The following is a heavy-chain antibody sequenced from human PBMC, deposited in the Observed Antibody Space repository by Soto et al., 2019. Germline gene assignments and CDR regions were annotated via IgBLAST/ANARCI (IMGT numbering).Heavy chain of an antibody. J-gene: IGHJ6*02. V-gene: IGHV4-39*07. CDR2: ISSSGNS. Sequence: PSETLSLTCTVSGGSISSSGYYWGWIRQPPGKGLEWIGYISSSGNSNYNPSLKSRVTISVDTSKNQISLKLTSVTAADTAVYYCTRDRQLGSQRDDRYGMDVWGQGTTVTVSS. CDR1: GGSISSSGYY. D-gene: IGHD6-13*01. CDR3: TRDRQLGSQRDDRYGMDV.